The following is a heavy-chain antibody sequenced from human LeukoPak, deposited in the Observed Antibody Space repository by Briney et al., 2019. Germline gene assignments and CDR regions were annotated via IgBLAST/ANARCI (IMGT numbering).Heavy chain of an antibody. CDR2: INPNSGGT. D-gene: IGHD6-19*01. CDR3: ARDLESSSSGFFDI. J-gene: IGHJ3*02. CDR1: GYTFTGYY. Sequence: GASVKVSCKASGYTFTGYYMHWVRQAPGQGLEWMGWINPNSGGTNYAQKFQGRVTLTRDTSISTAYMELSRLRSDDTAVYYCARDLESSSSGFFDIWGQGTMVTVSS. V-gene: IGHV1-2*02.